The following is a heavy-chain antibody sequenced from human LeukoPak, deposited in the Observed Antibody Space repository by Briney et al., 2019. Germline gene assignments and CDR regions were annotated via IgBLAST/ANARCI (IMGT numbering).Heavy chain of an antibody. Sequence: GGSLRLSCAASGFTFSSYSMNWVRQAPGKGLEWVSSISSSSSYIYYADSVKGRFTISRDNAKNSLYLQMNSLRAEDTAVYYCARDLVVVPAAQDQGYYYYYGMDVWGQGTTVTVSS. J-gene: IGHJ6*02. D-gene: IGHD2-2*01. V-gene: IGHV3-21*01. CDR1: GFTFSSYS. CDR3: ARDLVVVPAAQDQGYYYYYGMDV. CDR2: ISSSSSYI.